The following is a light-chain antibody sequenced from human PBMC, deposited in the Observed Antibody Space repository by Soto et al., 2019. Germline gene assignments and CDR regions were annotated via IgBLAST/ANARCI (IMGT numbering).Light chain of an antibody. V-gene: IGLV2-14*01. CDR1: SSDVGGYNY. CDR2: EVS. Sequence: QSALTQPASVSGSPGQAITISCTGTSSDVGGYNYVSWYQQHPGKAPKLMIYEVSNRPSGVSDRFSGSKPGNTASLTISGLQAEDEADYYCTSYTSSSTPVFGTGTKLTVL. J-gene: IGLJ1*01. CDR3: TSYTSSSTPV.